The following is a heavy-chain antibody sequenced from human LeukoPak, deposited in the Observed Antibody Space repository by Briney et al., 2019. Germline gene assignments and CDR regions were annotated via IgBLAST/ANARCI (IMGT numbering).Heavy chain of an antibody. CDR3: ARYTSPMSIVGAAREADY. CDR2: ISSSSSDI. CDR1: GFTFSSYS. Sequence: GGSLRLSCAASGFTFSSYSMNWVRQAPGKGLEWVSSISSSSSDIYYADSVKGRFTISRDNAKNSLYLQMNSLRAEDTAVYYCARYTSPMSIVGAAREADYWGQGTLVTVSS. V-gene: IGHV3-21*01. D-gene: IGHD1-26*01. J-gene: IGHJ4*02.